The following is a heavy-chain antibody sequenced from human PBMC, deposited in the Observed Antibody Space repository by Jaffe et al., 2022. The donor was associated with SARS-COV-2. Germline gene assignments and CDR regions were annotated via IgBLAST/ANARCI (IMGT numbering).Heavy chain of an antibody. Sequence: EVQLVESGGGLVKPGGSLRLSCAASGFTFSNAWMSWVRQAPGKGLEWVGRIKSKTDGGTTDYAAPVKGRFTISRDDSKNTLYLQMNSLKTEDTAVYYCTTDEPYDSSGYYYGSYAFDIWGQGTMVTVSS. CDR3: TTDEPYDSSGYYYGSYAFDI. CDR2: IKSKTDGGTT. D-gene: IGHD3-22*01. CDR1: GFTFSNAW. J-gene: IGHJ3*02. V-gene: IGHV3-15*01.